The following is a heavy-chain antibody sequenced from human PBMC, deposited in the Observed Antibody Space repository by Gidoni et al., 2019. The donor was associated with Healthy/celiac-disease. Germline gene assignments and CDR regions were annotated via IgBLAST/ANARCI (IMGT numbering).Heavy chain of an antibody. Sequence: EVQLLESGGGLVQPGGSLRLSCAASVFTFSSYAMSWVRQAPGKGLGWCSSISGSGGRTYYADSVKGRFTISRDNSKNTLYLQMNSLRAEDTAVYYCAKADIVVVPAAIIDYWGQGTLVTVSS. V-gene: IGHV3-23*01. CDR1: VFTFSSYA. D-gene: IGHD2-2*01. CDR2: ISGSGGRT. J-gene: IGHJ4*02. CDR3: AKADIVVVPAAIIDY.